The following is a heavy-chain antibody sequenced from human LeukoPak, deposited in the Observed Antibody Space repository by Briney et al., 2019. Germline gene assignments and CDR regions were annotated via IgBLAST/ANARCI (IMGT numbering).Heavy chain of an antibody. CDR1: GDSISSGDYY. CDR3: ASRRYFDWFGY. Sequence: PSETLSLTCTVSGDSISSGDYYWSWIRQPPGKGLEWIGEINHSGSTNYNPSLKSRVTISVDTSKNQFSLKLSSVTAADTAVYYCASRRYFDWFGYWGQGTLVTVSS. CDR2: INHSGST. D-gene: IGHD3-9*01. J-gene: IGHJ4*02. V-gene: IGHV4-39*07.